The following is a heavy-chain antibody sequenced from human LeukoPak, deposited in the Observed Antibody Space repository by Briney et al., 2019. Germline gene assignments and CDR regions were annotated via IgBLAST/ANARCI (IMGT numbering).Heavy chain of an antibody. CDR1: GFTFSCYA. Sequence: GGSLMLYCAASGFTFSCYAMSLGRQAPGQWLESVSTISGSGGSTYYADSVKGRFTISRDNSKNTLYLQMNSLRAEDTAVYYCARGQGSSWYYYFDYWGQGTLVTVSS. CDR3: ARGQGSSWYYYFDY. CDR2: ISGSGGST. V-gene: IGHV3-23*01. D-gene: IGHD6-13*01. J-gene: IGHJ4*02.